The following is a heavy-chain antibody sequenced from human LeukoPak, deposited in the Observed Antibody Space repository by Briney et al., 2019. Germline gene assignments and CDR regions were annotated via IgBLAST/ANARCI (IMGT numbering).Heavy chain of an antibody. D-gene: IGHD2-2*01. CDR3: ARDCSSTSCYGLNAFDI. V-gene: IGHV4-59*01. CDR2: IYYSGST. Sequence: SETLSLTCTVSGGSISSYYWSWIRQPPGKGLEWIGYIYYSGSTNYNPSLKSRVTISVDTSKNQFSLTLSSVTAADTAVYYCARDCSSTSCYGLNAFDIWGQGTMVTVSS. J-gene: IGHJ3*02. CDR1: GGSISSYY.